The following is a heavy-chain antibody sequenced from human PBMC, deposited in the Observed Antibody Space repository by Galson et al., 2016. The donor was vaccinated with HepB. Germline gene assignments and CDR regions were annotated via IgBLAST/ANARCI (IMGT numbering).Heavy chain of an antibody. J-gene: IGHJ6*02. CDR1: GLTFSTYG. CDR3: AKDGYRGSYRDYYGMDV. D-gene: IGHD1-26*01. CDR2: ISYDGSNK. Sequence: SLRLSCAASGLTFSTYGMHWVRQAPGKGLEWVAVISYDGSNKKYADSVKGRFTISRDTSKNTLYLQMNSLTAEDTAVYFCAKDGYRGSYRDYYGMDVWGQGTTVTVSS. V-gene: IGHV3-30*18.